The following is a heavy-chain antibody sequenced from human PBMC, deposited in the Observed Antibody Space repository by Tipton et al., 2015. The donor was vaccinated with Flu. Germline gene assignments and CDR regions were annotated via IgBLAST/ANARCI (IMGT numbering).Heavy chain of an antibody. V-gene: IGHV3-30*18. CDR1: GFTFSSYG. CDR2: ITYDGSND. J-gene: IGHJ4*02. Sequence: SLRLSCAASGFTFSSYGMHWVRQAPGKGLEWVAVITYDGSNDDYADSVRGRFTISRDTSKKTLYLQMNSLRADDTAVNYCAKGLRPTPMSLLCDWWGQGTLVTVSS. CDR3: AKGLRPTPMSLLCDW. D-gene: IGHD2-15*01.